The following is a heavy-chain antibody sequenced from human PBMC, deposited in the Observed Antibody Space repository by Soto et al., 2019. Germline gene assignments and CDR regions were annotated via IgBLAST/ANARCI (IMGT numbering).Heavy chain of an antibody. D-gene: IGHD3-10*01. CDR2: IKQDGSEK. J-gene: IGHJ6*02. Sequence: EVQQVESGGGLVQPGGSLRLSCAASGFTFSSDWMSWVRQAPGKGLEWVANIKQDGSEKYYVDSVKGRFTISRDNAKNSLYLQMNSLRAEASAVYYCARRDITIVRVVYCYYGMDVWDPGTTVTVSS. CDR3: ARRDITIVRVVYCYYGMDV. CDR1: GFTFSSDW. V-gene: IGHV3-7*05.